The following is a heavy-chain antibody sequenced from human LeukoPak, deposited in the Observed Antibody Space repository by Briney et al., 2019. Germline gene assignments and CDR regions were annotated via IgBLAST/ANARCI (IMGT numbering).Heavy chain of an antibody. CDR3: ARRNPGYCTNGVCLNGGFDY. V-gene: IGHV4-59*08. D-gene: IGHD2-8*01. CDR2: IYYSGST. Sequence: SETLSLTCTVSGGSISSYYWSWIRQPPGKGLEWIGYIYYSGSTNYNPSLKSRVTISVDTSKNQFSLKLSSVTAADTAVYNCARRNPGYCTNGVCLNGGFDYWGQGTLVTVSS. CDR1: GGSISSYY. J-gene: IGHJ4*02.